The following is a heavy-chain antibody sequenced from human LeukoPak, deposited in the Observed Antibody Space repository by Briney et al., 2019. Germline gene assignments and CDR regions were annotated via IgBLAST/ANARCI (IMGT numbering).Heavy chain of an antibody. Sequence: GESLKISCKGSGYTFNTYWIGWVSQMPGKGLEWMGIIYPGDSDTRYSPSFQGQVTISADKSITTAYLQWSSLKASDTAMYYCARQEYDTSGYSIRYWGQGTLVTVSS. CDR3: ARQEYDTSGYSIRY. CDR2: IYPGDSDT. J-gene: IGHJ4*02. CDR1: GYTFNTYW. V-gene: IGHV5-51*01. D-gene: IGHD3-22*01.